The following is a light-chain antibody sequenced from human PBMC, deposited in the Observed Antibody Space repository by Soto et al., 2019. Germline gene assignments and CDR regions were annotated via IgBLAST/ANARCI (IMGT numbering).Light chain of an antibody. CDR3: AAWDDSLNGRGV. Sequence: QSVLTQPPSASGTPGQRVTISCSGSSSNIGSNTVTWYQQLPGTAPKLLIYSNNQRPPGVPDRFSGSKSGTSASLAISGLQSEDEADYYCAAWDDSLNGRGVFGTGTKVTVL. V-gene: IGLV1-44*01. CDR2: SNN. J-gene: IGLJ1*01. CDR1: SSNIGSNT.